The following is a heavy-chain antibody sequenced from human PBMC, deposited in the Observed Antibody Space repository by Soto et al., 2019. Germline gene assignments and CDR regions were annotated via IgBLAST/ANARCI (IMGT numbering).Heavy chain of an antibody. CDR1: GGSISSGGYY. CDR2: IYYSGST. D-gene: IGHD7-27*01. CDR3: ARAPVPWGEAFDI. J-gene: IGHJ3*02. Sequence: QVQLQESGPGLVKPSQTLSLTCTVSGGSISSGGYYWSWIRQHPGKGLEWIGYIYYSGSTYYNASLEGRVTISVDTSKNQFSLKLSSVTAADTAVYYCARAPVPWGEAFDIWGQGTMVTVSS. V-gene: IGHV4-31*03.